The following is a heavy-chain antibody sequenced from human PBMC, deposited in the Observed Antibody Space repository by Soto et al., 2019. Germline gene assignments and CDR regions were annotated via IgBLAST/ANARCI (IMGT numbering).Heavy chain of an antibody. V-gene: IGHV3-15*01. D-gene: IGHD3-3*01. J-gene: IGHJ3*02. CDR2: IKSKTDGGTT. CDR1: GFTFSNAW. CDR3: TTANYDFWSAYSPDAFDI. Sequence: GGSLRLSCAASGFTFSNAWMSWVRQAPGKGLERVGRIKSKTDGGTTDYAAPVKGRFTISRDDSKNTLYLQMNSLKTEDTAVYYCTTANYDFWSAYSPDAFDIWGQGTMVTVSS.